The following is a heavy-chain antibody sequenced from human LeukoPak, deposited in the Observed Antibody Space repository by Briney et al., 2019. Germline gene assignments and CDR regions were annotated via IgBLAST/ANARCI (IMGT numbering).Heavy chain of an antibody. J-gene: IGHJ4*02. CDR2: INHSGST. D-gene: IGHD4-17*01. Sequence: TSETLSLTCAVYGGSFSGYYWSWIRQPPGKGLEWIGEINHSGSTNYNPSLKSRVTISVDTSKNQFSLKLSSVTAADTAVYYCAQMTVTTDISTNDRSFDYWGQGTLVAVSS. CDR1: GGSFSGYY. V-gene: IGHV4-34*01. CDR3: AQMTVTTDISTNDRSFDY.